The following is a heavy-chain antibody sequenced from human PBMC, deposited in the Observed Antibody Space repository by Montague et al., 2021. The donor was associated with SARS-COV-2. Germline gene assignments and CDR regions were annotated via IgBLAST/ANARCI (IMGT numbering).Heavy chain of an antibody. CDR3: ARGHYYGRKDYYYDVDV. J-gene: IGHJ6*04. Sequence: SETLSLTCSILVWWNCGAYRTCTRLNSRNGLESYAYIYYTGSTNYNPSLESRVTISLDTSKNQFSLKLSSVTAADTAVYYCARGHYYGRKDYYYDVDVWGKGTTVTVSS. V-gene: IGHV4-59*13. D-gene: IGHD3-10*01. CDR1: VWWNCGAY. CDR2: IYYTGST.